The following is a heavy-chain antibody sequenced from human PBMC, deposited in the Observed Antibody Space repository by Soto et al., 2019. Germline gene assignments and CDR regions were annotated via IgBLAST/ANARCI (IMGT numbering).Heavy chain of an antibody. V-gene: IGHV3-23*01. Sequence: GGSLRLSCAASGFTFSSYAMSWVRQAPGKGLEWVSAISGSGGSTYYADSGKGRFTISRDNSKNTLYLQMNSLRAEDTAVYYCARGGGPYCSGGSCYLGHYGMDVWGQETTVTVSS. J-gene: IGHJ6*02. D-gene: IGHD2-15*01. CDR2: ISGSGGST. CDR1: GFTFSSYA. CDR3: ARGGGPYCSGGSCYLGHYGMDV.